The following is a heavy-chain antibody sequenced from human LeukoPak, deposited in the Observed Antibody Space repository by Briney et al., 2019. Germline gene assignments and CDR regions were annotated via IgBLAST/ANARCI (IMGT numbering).Heavy chain of an antibody. CDR1: GFTFSSYS. CDR3: ARRGEWELLETYFDY. J-gene: IGHJ4*02. V-gene: IGHV3-21*01. Sequence: GGSLRLSCAASGFTFSSYSTNWVRQAPGKGLEWVSSISSSSSYIYYADSVKGRFTISRDNAKNSLYLQMNSLRAEDTAVYYCARRGEWELLETYFDYWGQGTLVTVSS. CDR2: ISSSSSYI. D-gene: IGHD1-26*01.